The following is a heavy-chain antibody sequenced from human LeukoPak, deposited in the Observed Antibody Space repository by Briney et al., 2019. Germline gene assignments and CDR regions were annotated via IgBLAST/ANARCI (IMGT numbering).Heavy chain of an antibody. CDR3: ARDPIAAHRSHFDY. J-gene: IGHJ4*02. CDR2: IYYSGST. V-gene: IGHV4-39*07. D-gene: IGHD6-13*01. CDR1: GGSISSSSYY. Sequence: SETLSLTCTVSGGSISSSSYYWGWIRQPPGKGLEWIGSIYYSGSTYYNPSLKSRVTISVDTSKNQFSLKLSSVTAADTAVYYCARDPIAAHRSHFDYWGQGTLVTVSS.